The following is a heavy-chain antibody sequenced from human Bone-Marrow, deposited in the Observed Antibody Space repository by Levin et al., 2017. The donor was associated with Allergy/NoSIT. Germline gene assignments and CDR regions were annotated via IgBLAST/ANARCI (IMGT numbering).Heavy chain of an antibody. CDR2: ISGSGGST. CDR3: AKDEAVAGPGMGYFDY. CDR1: GFTFSSYA. J-gene: IGHJ4*02. V-gene: IGHV3-23*01. D-gene: IGHD6-19*01. Sequence: GGSLRLSCAASGFTFSSYAMSWVRQAPGKGLEWVSAISGSGGSTYYADSVKGRFTISRDNSKNTLYLQMNSLRAEDTAVYYCAKDEAVAGPGMGYFDYWGQGTLVTVSS.